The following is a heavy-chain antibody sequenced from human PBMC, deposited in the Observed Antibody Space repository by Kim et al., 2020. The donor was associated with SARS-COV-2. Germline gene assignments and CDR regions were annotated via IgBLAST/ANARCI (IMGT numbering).Heavy chain of an antibody. Sequence: SEALSLTCTVSGGSISSSSYYWGWIRQPPGKGLEWIGSIYYSGRTYYSPSLKSRVTMSVDKSKNQFSLKLNSVTAADTAVYYCARPYYHVSGSYPSHFDYWGQGTLVTVSS. D-gene: IGHD3-10*01. CDR2: IYYSGRT. J-gene: IGHJ4*02. V-gene: IGHV4-39*07. CDR1: GGSISSSSYY. CDR3: ARPYYHVSGSYPSHFDY.